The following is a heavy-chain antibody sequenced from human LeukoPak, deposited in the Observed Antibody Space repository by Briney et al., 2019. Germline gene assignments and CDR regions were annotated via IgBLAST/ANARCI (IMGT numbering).Heavy chain of an antibody. Sequence: GGSLRLSCAASGFTFSNYAMRWVRQAPGKGLEWVSGISGSGDSTYYADSVKGRFTISRDNSKNTLYLQMNSLRAEDTAVYYCARVTAIGYYYYYYMDVWGKGTTVTISS. CDR1: GFTFSNYA. CDR3: ARVTAIGYYYYYYMDV. V-gene: IGHV3-23*01. CDR2: ISGSGDST. J-gene: IGHJ6*03. D-gene: IGHD3-16*01.